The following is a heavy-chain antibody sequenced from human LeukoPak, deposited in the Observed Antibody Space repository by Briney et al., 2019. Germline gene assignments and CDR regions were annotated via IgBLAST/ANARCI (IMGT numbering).Heavy chain of an antibody. V-gene: IGHV3-23*01. J-gene: IGHJ4*02. CDR3: AREEEMATNTDY. D-gene: IGHD5-24*01. CDR2: ISGSGGST. Sequence: GGSLRLSCAASGFTFSSYVMSWVRQAPGKGLEWVSGISGSGGSTDYADSVKGRFTISRDNSKNTLYLHMHSLRADDTAVCYCAREEEMATNTDYWGQGTLVTVSS. CDR1: GFTFSSYV.